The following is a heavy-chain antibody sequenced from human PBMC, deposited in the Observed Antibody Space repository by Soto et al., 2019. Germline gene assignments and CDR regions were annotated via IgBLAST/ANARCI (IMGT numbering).Heavy chain of an antibody. V-gene: IGHV5-51*01. CDR2: IYPSDSDT. J-gene: IGHJ4*02. D-gene: IGHD3-3*01. Sequence: PGESLKISCKGSGYNFAGCWIAWVRQMPGKGLELMGIIYPSDSDTRYRPSFQGQVTIPADKSISSAYLQWSSLRASDTAMYYCARGGVSTRTFDYWGQGTPVTVSS. CDR3: ARGGVSTRTFDY. CDR1: GYNFAGCW.